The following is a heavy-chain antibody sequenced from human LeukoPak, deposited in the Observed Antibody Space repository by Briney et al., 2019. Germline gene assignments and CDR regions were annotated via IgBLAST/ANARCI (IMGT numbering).Heavy chain of an antibody. Sequence: GESLKISCKGSGYSFTSYWIGWVRQMPGKGLEWMGIIYPGDSDTRYSPSFQGQVTISADKSISTAYLQWSSLKASDTAMYYCARAYCGGDCYPSSWYYFDYWGQGTLVTVSS. V-gene: IGHV5-51*01. CDR2: IYPGDSDT. J-gene: IGHJ4*02. D-gene: IGHD2-21*01. CDR3: ARAYCGGDCYPSSWYYFDY. CDR1: GYSFTSYW.